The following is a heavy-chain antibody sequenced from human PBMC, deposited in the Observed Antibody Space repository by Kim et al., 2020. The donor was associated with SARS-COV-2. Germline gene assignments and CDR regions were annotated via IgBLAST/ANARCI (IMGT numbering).Heavy chain of an antibody. V-gene: IGHV3-7*03. Sequence: GGSLRLSCAVSGFTFSSFWMTWVRQAPGKGLEGGADIKPDGSETYYADSVKGRFPISRDNAQKSMYLQMNSLRAEDTAVYYCARARIDVWGQGATVTVSS. CDR1: GFTFSSFW. CDR3: ARARIDV. CDR2: IKPDGSET. D-gene: IGHD2-15*01. J-gene: IGHJ6*02.